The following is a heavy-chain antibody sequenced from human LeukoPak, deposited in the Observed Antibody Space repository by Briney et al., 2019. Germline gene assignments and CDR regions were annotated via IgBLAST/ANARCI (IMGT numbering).Heavy chain of an antibody. Sequence: GTSLRLSCAASGFTFSDYGMHWVRQAPGKGLEWVAVIWYDGSDKYYTDSVKGRFTISRDNSKNTLYLQMNSLRAEDTAIYYCARAGDAFDIWGQGTMVTVSS. CDR3: ARAGDAFDI. CDR1: GFTFSDYG. J-gene: IGHJ3*02. CDR2: IWYDGSDK. V-gene: IGHV3-33*08.